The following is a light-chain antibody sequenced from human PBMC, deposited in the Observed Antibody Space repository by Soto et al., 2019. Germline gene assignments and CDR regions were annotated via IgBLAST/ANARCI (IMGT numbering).Light chain of an antibody. V-gene: IGKV3-11*01. Sequence: EIVLTQSPATLSLSPGERATLSCRASQSVSSYLAWYQQKPGQAPRLLIYDASNRATGIPARFSGSGSGTDFTLTISSLEPEDFAVYYFQQRSNWLTFGGGTKGEIK. CDR2: DAS. CDR3: QQRSNWLT. J-gene: IGKJ4*01. CDR1: QSVSSY.